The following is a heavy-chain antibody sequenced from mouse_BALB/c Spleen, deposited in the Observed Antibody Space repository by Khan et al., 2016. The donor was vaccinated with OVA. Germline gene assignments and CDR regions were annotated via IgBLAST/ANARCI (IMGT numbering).Heavy chain of an antibody. CDR2: ISYSGGT. D-gene: IGHD1-1*01. J-gene: IGHJ2*01. CDR3: ARGNYYGYCFDY. V-gene: IGHV3-2*02. CDR1: GYSITSGYA. Sequence: EVELVESGPGLVKPSQSLSLTCTVTGYSITSGYAWNWIRQFPGNKLEWMGYISYSGGTSYNPSLKSRISITRDTSKNQFFLQLNSVTTEDTATYYCARGNYYGYCFDYWGQGTPLTVSS.